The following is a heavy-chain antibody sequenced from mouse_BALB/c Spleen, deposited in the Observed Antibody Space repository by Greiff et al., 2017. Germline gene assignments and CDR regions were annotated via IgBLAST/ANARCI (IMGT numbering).Heavy chain of an antibody. CDR1: GYTFTDYY. D-gene: IGHD2-5*01. V-gene: IGHV1-18*01. CDR2: IDPNNGGT. Sequence: VQLQQSGPELVKPGASVKISCKASGYTFTDYYMDWVKQSPGKSLEWIGDIDPNNGGTIYNQKFKGKATLTVDKSSSTAYMELSSLTSEDTAVYYCARAHYYSNYAMDYWGQGTSVTVSS. J-gene: IGHJ4*01. CDR3: ARAHYYSNYAMDY.